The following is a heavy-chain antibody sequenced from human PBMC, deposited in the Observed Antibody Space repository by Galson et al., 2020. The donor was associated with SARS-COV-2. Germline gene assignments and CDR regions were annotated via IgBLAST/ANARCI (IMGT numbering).Heavy chain of an antibody. CDR2: INHSGST. CDR3: ARNRRPVLLWFGVKGRSWFDP. CDR1: GGSFSGYY. J-gene: IGHJ5*02. V-gene: IGHV4-34*01. Sequence: SETLSLTCAVYGGSFSGYYWSWIRQPPGKGLEWIGEINHSGSTNYNPSLKSRVTISVDTSKNQFSLKLSSVTAADTAVYYCARNRRPVLLWFGVKGRSWFDPWGQGTLVTVSS. D-gene: IGHD3-10*01.